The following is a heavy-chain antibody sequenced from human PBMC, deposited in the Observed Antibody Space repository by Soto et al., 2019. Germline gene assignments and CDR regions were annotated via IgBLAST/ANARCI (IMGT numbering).Heavy chain of an antibody. V-gene: IGHV1-18*01. CDR2: ISGSSGNA. CDR3: AREMAGLGGEYDY. D-gene: IGHD3-16*01. CDR1: GYTFTKYG. J-gene: IGHJ4*02. Sequence: QVQLVQSGAEVKNPGASVKVSCKTSGYTFTKYGGDWVRQAPGQGLGWMGWISGSSGNANYAEKVQGRITLTTDTSTSTAYIDLRSLRSDDTAVYYCAREMAGLGGEYDYWGQGTLVTVSS.